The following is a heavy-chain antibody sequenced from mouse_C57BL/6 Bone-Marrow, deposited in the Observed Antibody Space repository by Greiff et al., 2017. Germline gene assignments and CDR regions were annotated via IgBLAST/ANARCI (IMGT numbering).Heavy chain of an antibody. CDR2: IYPRSGNT. CDR1: GYTFTSYG. J-gene: IGHJ3*01. Sequence: QVQLQQSGAELARPGASVKLSCKASGYTFTSYGISWVKQRTGQGLEWIGEIYPRSGNTYYNEKFKGKATLTADKSSSTAYMELRSLTSEDSAVYFCARRGWDENYWGQGTLVTVSA. CDR3: ARRGWDENY. D-gene: IGHD4-1*01. V-gene: IGHV1-81*01.